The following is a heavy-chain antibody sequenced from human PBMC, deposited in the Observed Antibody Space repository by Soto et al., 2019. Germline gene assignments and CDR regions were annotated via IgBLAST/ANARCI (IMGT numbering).Heavy chain of an antibody. CDR3: ARENYDFWSGYSGGMDV. J-gene: IGHJ6*02. D-gene: IGHD3-3*01. V-gene: IGHV3-21*01. CDR2: ISSSSSYI. Sequence: PGGSLRLSCAASGFTFSSYSMNWVRQAPGKGLEWVSSISSSSSYIYYADSVKGRFTISRDSAKNSLYLQMNSLRAEDTAVYYCARENYDFWSGYSGGMDVWGQGTTVTVSS. CDR1: GFTFSSYS.